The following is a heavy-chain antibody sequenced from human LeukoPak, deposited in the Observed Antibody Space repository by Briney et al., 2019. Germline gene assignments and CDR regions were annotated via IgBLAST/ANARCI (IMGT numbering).Heavy chain of an antibody. CDR3: ARDQSGGYYFDY. D-gene: IGHD3-10*01. CDR1: GGSISSYD. Sequence: SETLSLTCTVSGGSISSYDWSWIRQPPGKGLEWIGYIYYSGSTSYNPSLKSRVTISVDTSKNQFSLTLSSVTAADTDVYHCARDQSGGYYFDYWGQGTLVTVSS. V-gene: IGHV4-59*01. J-gene: IGHJ4*02. CDR2: IYYSGST.